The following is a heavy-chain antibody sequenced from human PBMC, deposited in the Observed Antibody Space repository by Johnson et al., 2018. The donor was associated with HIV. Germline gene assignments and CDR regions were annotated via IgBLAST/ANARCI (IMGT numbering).Heavy chain of an antibody. CDR3: ARETGYSSSWHAFDM. V-gene: IGHV3-23*04. D-gene: IGHD6-13*01. CDR2: ISGSGGST. CDR1: GFTFSSYA. J-gene: IGHJ3*02. Sequence: MQLVESGGGLVQPGGSLRLSCAASGFTFSSYAMSWVRQAPGKGLEWVSVISGSGGSTYYADSGKGRFTISRANSKNTLYLKMNSLRAEDTAVYYCARETGYSSSWHAFDMWGQGTMVTVSS.